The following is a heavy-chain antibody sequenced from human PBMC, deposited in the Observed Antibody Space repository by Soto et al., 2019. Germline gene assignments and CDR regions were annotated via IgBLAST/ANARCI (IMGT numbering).Heavy chain of an antibody. CDR2: IWYDGSNK. V-gene: IGHV3-33*08. Sequence: GGSLRLSCAASGLTFSGYAMSWVRQAPGKGLEWVAVIWYDGSNKYYADSVKGRFTISRDNSKNTLYLQMNSLRAEDTAVYYCARAYDFWSGYLDYWGQGTLVTVSS. J-gene: IGHJ4*02. CDR1: GLTFSGYA. D-gene: IGHD3-3*01. CDR3: ARAYDFWSGYLDY.